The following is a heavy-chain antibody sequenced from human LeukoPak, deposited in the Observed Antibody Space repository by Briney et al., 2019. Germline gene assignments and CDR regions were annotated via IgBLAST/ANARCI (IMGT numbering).Heavy chain of an antibody. CDR3: ARDRDSRDWFDP. CDR2: MNPEGSHK. D-gene: IGHD2-21*01. V-gene: IGHV3-7*01. CDR1: IHTHTNHW. J-gene: IGHJ5*02. Sequence: GRCLRLSCAASIHTHTNHWITWATHARGKGLEWVANMNPEGSHKYYMEFVGGGSPIPRHNPKASLYLQKDKLRAEHTALYFCARDRDSRDWFDPWGEGTVVIVSS.